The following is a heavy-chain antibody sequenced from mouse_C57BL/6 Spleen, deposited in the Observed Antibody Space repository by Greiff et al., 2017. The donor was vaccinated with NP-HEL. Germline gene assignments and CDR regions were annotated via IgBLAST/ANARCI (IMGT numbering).Heavy chain of an antibody. D-gene: IGHD1-1*01. J-gene: IGHJ2*01. CDR2: LDPNSGGT. Sequence: QVQLQQPGAELVQPGASVKLSCKASGYTFTSYWMHWVKQSPGRGLEWIGRLDPNSGGTTYNEKFKSKATLTVDKPSSTAYMQLSSLTSEDSAVYYCARSLYYGPYPAGFDDWGQGTTLTVSS. V-gene: IGHV1-72*01. CDR3: ARSLYYGPYPAGFDD. CDR1: GYTFTSYW.